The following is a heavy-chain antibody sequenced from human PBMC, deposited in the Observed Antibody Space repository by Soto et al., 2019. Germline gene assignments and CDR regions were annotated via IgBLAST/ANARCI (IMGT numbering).Heavy chain of an antibody. Sequence: ASVKVSCKASGYTFTNYGITWVRQAPGQGLEWMGWIGAYNGDTHYTERLQGRVTMTTDTSTSTVYMELSSLRSEDTAVYYCARVAIAVAGSWFDPWGQGTLVTVSS. J-gene: IGHJ5*02. CDR2: IGAYNGDT. D-gene: IGHD6-19*01. CDR1: GYTFTNYG. V-gene: IGHV1-18*01. CDR3: ARVAIAVAGSWFDP.